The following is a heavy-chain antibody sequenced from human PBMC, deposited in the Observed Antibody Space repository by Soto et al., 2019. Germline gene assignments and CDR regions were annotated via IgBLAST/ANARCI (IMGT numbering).Heavy chain of an antibody. D-gene: IGHD2-15*01. J-gene: IGHJ3*02. CDR3: AREGYAAFDI. V-gene: IGHV3-33*01. CDR2: IWYDGSNK. CDR1: GFTFSSYG. Sequence: QVQLVESGGGVVQPGRSLRLSCAASGFTFSSYGMHWVRQAPGQGLEWVAGIWYDGSNKYYADSVKGRFTITRDNYKNTTYLQMNSLIAEDTAVYYCAREGYAAFDIWGQGTMVTVSS.